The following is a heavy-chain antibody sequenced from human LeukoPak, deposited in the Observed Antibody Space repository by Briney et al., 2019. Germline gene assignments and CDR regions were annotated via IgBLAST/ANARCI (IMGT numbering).Heavy chain of an antibody. CDR1: GFTLSSYA. D-gene: IGHD3-10*01. CDR3: AKHMVRGVKSYYYMDV. CDR2: ISGSGGST. J-gene: IGHJ6*03. Sequence: GGSLRLSCAASGFTLSSYAMSWVRQAPGKGLEWVSAISGSGGSTYYADSVKGRFTISRDNSKNTLYLQMNSLRAEDTAVYYCAKHMVRGVKSYYYMDVWGKGTAVTVSS. V-gene: IGHV3-23*01.